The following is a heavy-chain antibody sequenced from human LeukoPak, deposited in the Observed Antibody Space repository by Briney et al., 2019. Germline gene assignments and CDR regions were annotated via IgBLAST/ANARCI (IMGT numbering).Heavy chain of an antibody. Sequence: SVKVSCKASGGTLSSYAISWVRQAPGQGLEWMGRIIPILGIANYAQKFQGRVTITADKSTSTAYMELSSLRSEDTAVYYCARDLGGGWSALYYYYYMDVWGKGTTVTVSS. CDR2: IIPILGIA. CDR3: ARDLGGGWSALYYYYYMDV. D-gene: IGHD2-15*01. V-gene: IGHV1-69*04. J-gene: IGHJ6*03. CDR1: GGTLSSYA.